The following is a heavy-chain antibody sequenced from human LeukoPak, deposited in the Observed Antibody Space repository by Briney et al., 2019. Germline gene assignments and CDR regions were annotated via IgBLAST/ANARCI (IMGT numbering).Heavy chain of an antibody. V-gene: IGHV1-18*01. D-gene: IGHD2-21*01. CDR3: ARDDSAD. Sequence: ASVKVSCKASGYTFTNFGISWVRQAPGQGLEWMGWTSGYNDNPNYAQKLQGRVTLTTDTSTSTAYMELRSLRYDDTAVYYCARDDSADWGQGTLVTVSS. CDR2: TSGYNDNP. J-gene: IGHJ4*02. CDR1: GYTFTNFG.